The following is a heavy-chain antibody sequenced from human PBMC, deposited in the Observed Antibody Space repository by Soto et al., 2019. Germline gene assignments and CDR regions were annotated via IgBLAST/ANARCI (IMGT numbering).Heavy chain of an antibody. V-gene: IGHV4-4*07. CDR1: GGSINSYW. Sequence: SETLSLTCSVSGGSINSYWWSWIRQPAGKGLEWIGRVYSSGTTDYNPSLNSRATMSVETSKNQFSLKLSSATAADTAVYYCARDIGSYAYGEGYWGQGIQVTVSS. CDR2: VYSSGTT. D-gene: IGHD3-10*01. J-gene: IGHJ4*02. CDR3: ARDIGSYAYGEGY.